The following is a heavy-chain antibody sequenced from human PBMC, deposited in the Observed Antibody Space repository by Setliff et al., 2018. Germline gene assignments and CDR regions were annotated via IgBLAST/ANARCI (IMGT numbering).Heavy chain of an antibody. CDR1: GDSFSNYA. CDR2: IIPMFGTP. Sequence: ASVKVSCKASGDSFSNYAISWVRQAPGQGLEWMGGIIPMFGTPAYTQKFQDRVTMTEDTSTNTAYMELSSLRSEDTAVYYCATCVGTSWYDYNFYMDVWGIGTTVTVSS. V-gene: IGHV1-69*06. D-gene: IGHD1-26*01. CDR3: ATCVGTSWYDYNFYMDV. J-gene: IGHJ6*03.